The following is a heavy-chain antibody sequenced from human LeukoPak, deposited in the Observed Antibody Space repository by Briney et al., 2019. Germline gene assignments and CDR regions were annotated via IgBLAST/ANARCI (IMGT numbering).Heavy chain of an antibody. CDR3: ARERGGYYYDSSGHALNY. Sequence: GGSLRLSCAASGFTFSSYGMHWVPQAPGKGPEWVTVIRYDGSNKYYADSVKGRFTISRDNSKNTLYLQMNSLRAEDTAVYYCARERGGYYYDSSGHALNYWGQGTLVTVSS. D-gene: IGHD3-22*01. V-gene: IGHV3-33*01. CDR1: GFTFSSYG. J-gene: IGHJ4*01. CDR2: IRYDGSNK.